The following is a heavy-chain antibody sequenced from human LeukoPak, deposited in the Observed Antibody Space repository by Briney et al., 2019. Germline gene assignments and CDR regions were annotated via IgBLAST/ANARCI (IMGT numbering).Heavy chain of an antibody. Sequence: GGSLRLSCGASGFTISSNYWMNWVRQAPGKGLEWVANIKQDGSEKYYVDSVKGRFTISRNNAKNSLDLQMNSLRAEDTAVYYCVGHDYWGQGILVTVSS. CDR2: IKQDGSEK. V-gene: IGHV3-7*01. J-gene: IGHJ4*02. CDR1: GFTISSNYW. CDR3: VGHDY.